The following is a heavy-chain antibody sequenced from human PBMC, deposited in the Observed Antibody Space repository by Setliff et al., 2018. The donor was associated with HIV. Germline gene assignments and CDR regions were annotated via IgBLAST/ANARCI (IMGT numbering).Heavy chain of an antibody. CDR2: IYHSGST. V-gene: IGHV4-4*02. CDR1: GGSISSNNW. CDR3: ARDQGGYFDF. J-gene: IGHJ4*02. Sequence: PSETLSLTCAVSGGSISSNNWWTWVRQPPGKGLEWIGEIYHSGSTNYNPSLKRRVTMSLDTSKNQFSLKLTSVTAADTAVYYCARDQGGYFDFWGQGTLVTVSS. D-gene: IGHD3-16*01.